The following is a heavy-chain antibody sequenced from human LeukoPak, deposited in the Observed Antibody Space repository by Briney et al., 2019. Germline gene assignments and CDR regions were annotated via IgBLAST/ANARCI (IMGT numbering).Heavy chain of an antibody. CDR2: ISAYNGNT. V-gene: IGHV1-18*04. Sequence: GASVKVSCKASGYTFTGYYMHWVRQAPGQGLEWMGWISAYNGNTNYAQKLQGRVTMTTDTSTSTAYMELRSLRSDDTAVYYCGYDSSGSAIDYWGQGTLVTVSS. D-gene: IGHD3-22*01. CDR3: GYDSSGSAIDY. CDR1: GYTFTGYY. J-gene: IGHJ4*02.